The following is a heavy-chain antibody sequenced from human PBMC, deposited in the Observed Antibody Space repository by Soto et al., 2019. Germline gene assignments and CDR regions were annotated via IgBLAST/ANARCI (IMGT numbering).Heavy chain of an antibody. D-gene: IGHD3-10*01. Sequence: QVQLVQSGAEVKKPGSSVKVSCKASGGTLSSYAISWVRQARGQGLEWMGGIIPIFGTANYAQKFQGRVTITADESTSTAYMELSSLRSEDTAVYYCAINGATYYYGSGSQDYWGQGTLVTVSS. V-gene: IGHV1-69*12. J-gene: IGHJ4*02. CDR2: IIPIFGTA. CDR1: GGTLSSYA. CDR3: AINGATYYYGSGSQDY.